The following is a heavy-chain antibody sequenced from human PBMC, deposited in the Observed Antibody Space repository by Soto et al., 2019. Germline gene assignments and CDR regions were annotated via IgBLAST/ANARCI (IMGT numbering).Heavy chain of an antibody. V-gene: IGHV3-73*02. CDR3: TNPQLYYGMDV. CDR2: IRSKANNYAT. Sequence: EVQLVEAGGGLVQPGGSLKLSCAASGFTFSGSAVHWVRQASGKGLEWVGRIRSKANNYATAYAASVQGRFTVFRDDSKHTAYLQMNSLKTEDTAVYYCTNPQLYYGMDVWGQGTTVTVSS. J-gene: IGHJ6*02. D-gene: IGHD5-18*01. CDR1: GFTFSGSA.